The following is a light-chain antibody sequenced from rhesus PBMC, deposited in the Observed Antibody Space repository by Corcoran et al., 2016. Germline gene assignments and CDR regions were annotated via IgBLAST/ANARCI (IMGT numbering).Light chain of an antibody. CDR2: DVS. V-gene: IGLV2S9*01. CDR3: FSYRSGSTYI. CDR1: SSDIGGYND. J-gene: IGLJ1*01. Sequence: QSALTQPPSVSKSLGQSVTISCTGTSSDIGGYNDVSWYQQHPGTAPRLLIYDVSKRPSGVSDRFSGSKSDNTASLTISGLQAEDEADYYCFSYRSGSTYIFGGGTRLTVL.